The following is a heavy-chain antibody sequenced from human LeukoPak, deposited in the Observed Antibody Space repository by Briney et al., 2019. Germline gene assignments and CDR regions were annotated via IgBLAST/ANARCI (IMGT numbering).Heavy chain of an antibody. CDR3: VRRNDYAFDY. D-gene: IGHD3-16*01. CDR2: IKQDGSEK. Sequence: GGSLRLSCAASAFPFTSYWMGWVRQAPGKGLEWVANIKQDGSEKHHVDSVKGRLTVSRDNAKNSLYLQMNSLRAEDTAVYYCVRRNDYAFDYWGQGTLVTVSS. CDR1: AFPFTSYW. J-gene: IGHJ4*02. V-gene: IGHV3-7*01.